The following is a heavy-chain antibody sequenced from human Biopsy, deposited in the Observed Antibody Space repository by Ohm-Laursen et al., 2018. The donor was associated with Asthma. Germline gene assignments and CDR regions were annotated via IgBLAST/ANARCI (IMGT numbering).Heavy chain of an antibody. CDR1: GFTFSSYA. CDR2: ISYDGSNK. V-gene: IGHV3-30-3*01. J-gene: IGHJ1*01. Sequence: SLRLSCAAAGFTFSSYAMHWVRQAPGKGLEWVAVISYDGSNKYYADSVKGRFTISRDNAKNLLFLQMNSLRAEDTAVYYCARTFHFWSPYHAEHYQLWGQGTLVTVSS. D-gene: IGHD3-3*01. CDR3: ARTFHFWSPYHAEHYQL.